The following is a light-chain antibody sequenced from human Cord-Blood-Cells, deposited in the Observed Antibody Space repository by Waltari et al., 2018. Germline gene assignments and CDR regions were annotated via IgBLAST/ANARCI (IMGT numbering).Light chain of an antibody. CDR1: KLGVKY. J-gene: IGLJ2*01. V-gene: IGLV3-1*01. CDR2: QDS. CDR3: QAWDSSTVV. Sequence: SYELTQPPSTSVSSGQTASIPCSGDKLGVKYACWYQQKPGQSPVLVIYQDSKRPSGIPERFSGSNSGNTATLTISGTQAMDEADYYCQAWDSSTVVFGGGTKLTVL.